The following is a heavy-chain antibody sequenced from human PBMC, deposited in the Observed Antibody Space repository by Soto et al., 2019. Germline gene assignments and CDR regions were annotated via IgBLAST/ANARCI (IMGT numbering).Heavy chain of an antibody. CDR1: GFTFSSYS. V-gene: IGHV3-21*01. CDR3: AGGSSSWYGVDY. J-gene: IGHJ4*02. CDR2: ISSSSSYI. Sequence: GGSLRLSCAASGFTFSSYSMNWVRQAPGKGLEWVSSISSSSSYIYYADSVKGRFTISRDNAKNSLYLQMNSLRAEDTAVYYCAGGSSSWYGVDYWGQGTLVTV. D-gene: IGHD6-13*01.